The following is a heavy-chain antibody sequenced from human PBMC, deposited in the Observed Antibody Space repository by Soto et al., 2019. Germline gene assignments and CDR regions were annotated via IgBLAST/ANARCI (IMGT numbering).Heavy chain of an antibody. V-gene: IGHV4-39*01. D-gene: IGHD2-21*02. Sequence: PSETLSLTCTVTGDSISSRSYYWGWIRQPPGKGLEWIGSIYYSGSTYNNPSLRSRVSMSIDTSKDQFSLKLKSVTAADTALYFCARQRTSVVTQDYFDVWGPWSLVTVS. CDR2: IYYSGST. CDR3: ARQRTSVVTQDYFDV. CDR1: GDSISSRSYY. J-gene: IGHJ4*02.